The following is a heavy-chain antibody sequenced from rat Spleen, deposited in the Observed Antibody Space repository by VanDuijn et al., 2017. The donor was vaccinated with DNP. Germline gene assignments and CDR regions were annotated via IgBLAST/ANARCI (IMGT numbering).Heavy chain of an antibody. CDR3: ARPDY. CDR1: GFTFSDYY. Sequence: EVQLVESGGGLVQPGRSLKLSCAASGFTFSDYYMVWVRQAPKKGLEWVATISYDGSRTNYRESVKGRFTISRDNAKSTLYLQMDSLRSEDTATYYCARPDYWGQGVMVTVSS. J-gene: IGHJ2*01. CDR2: ISYDGSRT. V-gene: IGHV5-7*01.